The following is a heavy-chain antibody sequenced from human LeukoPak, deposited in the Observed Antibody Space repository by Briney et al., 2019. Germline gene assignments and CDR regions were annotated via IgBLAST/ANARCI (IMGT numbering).Heavy chain of an antibody. CDR3: ARAGGWASPSGW. Sequence: SETLSLTCAVYGGSFSGYYWSWIRQPPGKGLEWIGEINHSGSTNYNPSLKSRVTISVDTSKNQFSLKLSSVTAADTAAYYCARAGGWASPSGWWGQGTLVTVSS. D-gene: IGHD3-16*01. V-gene: IGHV4-34*01. CDR2: INHSGST. J-gene: IGHJ4*02. CDR1: GGSFSGYY.